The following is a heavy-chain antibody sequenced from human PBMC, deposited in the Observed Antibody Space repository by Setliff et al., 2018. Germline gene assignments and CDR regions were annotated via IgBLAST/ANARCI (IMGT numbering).Heavy chain of an antibody. D-gene: IGHD1-1*01. V-gene: IGHV4-34*01. CDR1: GGGGSFSAYY. J-gene: IGHJ4*02. CDR3: AKGGGRYHSDS. CDR2: ISPGGST. Sequence: PSETLSLTCGVSGGGGSFSAYYWSWIRQPPGKGLEWIGEISPGGSTNYNPSLKSRVTISVDTSKNQFSLKVTSVTAADTAVYYCAKGGGRYHSDSWGQGILVTVSS.